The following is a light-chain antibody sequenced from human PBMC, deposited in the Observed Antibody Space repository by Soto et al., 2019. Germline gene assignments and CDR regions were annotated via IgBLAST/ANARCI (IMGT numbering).Light chain of an antibody. V-gene: IGKV3-20*01. Sequence: EIVLTQSPGTLSLSPGERATLSCRASQSVSSSYLAWYQQKPGQAPRLLIYGASSRATGIPDRFSGSGSGTDFTLTISRLEPADFAVYYCQQFGSSPRTFGQGTKVE. CDR3: QQFGSSPRT. J-gene: IGKJ1*01. CDR2: GAS. CDR1: QSVSSSY.